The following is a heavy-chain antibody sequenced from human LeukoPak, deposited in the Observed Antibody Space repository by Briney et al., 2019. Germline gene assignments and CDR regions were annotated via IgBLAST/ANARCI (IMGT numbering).Heavy chain of an antibody. V-gene: IGHV3-23*01. CDR3: AKKSELGHYYDSSGSGAPDP. J-gene: IGHJ5*02. Sequence: GGSLRLSCAASGFTFSSYAMSWVRQAPGKGLEWVSAISGSGGSTYYADSVKGRFTISRDNSKNTLYLQMNSLRAEDTAVYYCAKKSELGHYYDSSGSGAPDPWGQGTLVTVSS. D-gene: IGHD3-22*01. CDR2: ISGSGGST. CDR1: GFTFSSYA.